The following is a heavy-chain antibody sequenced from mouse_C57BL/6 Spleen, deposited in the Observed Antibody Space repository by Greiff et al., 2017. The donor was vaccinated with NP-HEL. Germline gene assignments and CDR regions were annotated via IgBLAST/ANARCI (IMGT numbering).Heavy chain of an antibody. J-gene: IGHJ2*01. V-gene: IGHV5-17*01. CDR3: ARPHYYGSSYYFDY. CDR2: ISSGSSTI. CDR1: GFTFSDYG. Sequence: EVKLVESGGGLVKPGGSLKLSCAASGFTFSDYGMHWVRQAPEKGLEWVAYISSGSSTIYYADTVKGRFTISRDNAKNTLFLQMTSLRSEDTAMYYCARPHYYGSSYYFDYWGQGTTLTVSS. D-gene: IGHD1-1*01.